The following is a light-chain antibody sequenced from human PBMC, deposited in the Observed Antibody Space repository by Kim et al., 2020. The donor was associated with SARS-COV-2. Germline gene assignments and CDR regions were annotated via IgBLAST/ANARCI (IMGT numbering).Light chain of an antibody. Sequence: PGKTARITRGGNNIGTKSVHWYQQKPGQAPVLVIYYDSDRPSGIPERFSGSNSGNTATLTISRVEVGDEADYFCQVWDGTSEHYVFGTGTKVTVL. CDR3: QVWDGTSEHYV. CDR2: YDS. CDR1: NIGTKS. J-gene: IGLJ1*01. V-gene: IGLV3-21*04.